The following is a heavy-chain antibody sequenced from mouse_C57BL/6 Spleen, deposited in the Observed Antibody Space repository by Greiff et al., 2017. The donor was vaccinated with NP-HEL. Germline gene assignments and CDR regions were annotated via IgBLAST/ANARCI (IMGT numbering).Heavy chain of an antibody. V-gene: IGHV1-55*01. Sequence: QVQLQQPGAELVKPGASVKMSCKASGYTFTSYWITWVKQRPGQGLEWLGDLYPGTGSTNYNEKFKSKATLTVDTSSSTAYMQLSSLTSEDSAVYYCARWLLRSSGEYYFDYWGQGTTLTVSS. J-gene: IGHJ2*01. CDR3: ARWLLRSSGEYYFDY. D-gene: IGHD2-3*01. CDR1: GYTFTSYW. CDR2: LYPGTGST.